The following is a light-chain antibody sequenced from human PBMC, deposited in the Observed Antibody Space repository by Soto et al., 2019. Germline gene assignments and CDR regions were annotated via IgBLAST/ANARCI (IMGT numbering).Light chain of an antibody. J-gene: IGKJ1*01. CDR2: GAS. CDR3: QQYGSSPWT. CDR1: QSVSSSY. V-gene: IGKV3-20*01. Sequence: EIVVTQSPGILSLSPGERATLSCRASQSVSSSYLAWYQQKPGQAPRLLIYGASSRATGIPDRFSGSGSGTDFTLTISRLEPEDFAVYYCQQYGSSPWTFGQGTKVDIK.